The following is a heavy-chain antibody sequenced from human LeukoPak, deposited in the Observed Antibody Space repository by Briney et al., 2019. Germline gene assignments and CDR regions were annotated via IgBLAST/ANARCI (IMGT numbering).Heavy chain of an antibody. CDR1: GFTFSSYS. D-gene: IGHD3-22*01. Sequence: PGGSLRLSCAASGFTFSSYSMNWVRQAPGKGLEWVANIKQDGSEKYYVDSVKGRFTISRDNAKNSLYLQMNSLRAEDTAVYYCARDGRHYYDSSGHFDYWGQGTLVTVSS. CDR3: ARDGRHYYDSSGHFDY. V-gene: IGHV3-7*01. CDR2: IKQDGSEK. J-gene: IGHJ4*02.